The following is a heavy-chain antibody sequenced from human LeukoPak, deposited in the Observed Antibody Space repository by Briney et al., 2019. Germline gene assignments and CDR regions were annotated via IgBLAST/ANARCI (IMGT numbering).Heavy chain of an antibody. Sequence: GGSLRLSCTTSGFTFSDYGMNWVRQAPGKGLEWVSSISASGTYIYYADSLKGRFTISRDNAKNSLFLQMNSLRDGDTAVYYCASYDSSGYVLDYFDYWGQGTLVTVSS. J-gene: IGHJ4*02. CDR3: ASYDSSGYVLDYFDY. D-gene: IGHD3-22*01. CDR1: GFTFSDYG. CDR2: ISASGTYI. V-gene: IGHV3-21*01.